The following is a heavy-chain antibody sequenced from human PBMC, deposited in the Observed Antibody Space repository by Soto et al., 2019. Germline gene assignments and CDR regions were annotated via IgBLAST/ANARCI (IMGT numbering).Heavy chain of an antibody. J-gene: IGHJ6*02. Sequence: QVQLVQSGAAVKKPGSSVKVSCKASGGTFSNYAISWVRQAPGQGLEWMGGIVPIFGTTYYAQKFQGRVAIIADDSTTTAYLELSSLRSEDTAMYYCARVEAVAGIYNYHGLDVWGQGTAVSVSS. CDR1: GGTFSNYA. CDR3: ARVEAVAGIYNYHGLDV. D-gene: IGHD6-19*01. V-gene: IGHV1-69*12. CDR2: IVPIFGTT.